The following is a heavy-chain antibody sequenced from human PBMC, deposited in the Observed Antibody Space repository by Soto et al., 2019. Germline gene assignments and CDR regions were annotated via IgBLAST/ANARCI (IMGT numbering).Heavy chain of an antibody. CDR1: GFTFSSYS. Sequence: GGSLRLSCAASGFTFSSYSMDWVRQAPGEXREWVSSISSSSSYIYYADSVKGRFTISRDNAKNSLYLQMNSLRAEGTAVYYCERGGGYCSGGSCLGRSYFDYWGQGSLVTVSS. D-gene: IGHD2-15*01. V-gene: IGHV3-21*01. CDR2: ISSSSSYI. J-gene: IGHJ4*01. CDR3: ERGGGYCSGGSCLGRSYFDY.